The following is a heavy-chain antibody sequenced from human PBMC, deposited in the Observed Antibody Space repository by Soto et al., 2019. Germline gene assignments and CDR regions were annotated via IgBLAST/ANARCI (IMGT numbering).Heavy chain of an antibody. Sequence: SETLSLTWTVSGGSISSSGYYWNWIRQRPGKGREWIGFIYYTGDTYYSPSLKSRVTILVDTSKNELSLKLSSVTAADTAVYFCSRLYIYRRSSYSLDLWRPGTLVTVSS. D-gene: IGHD2-15*01. J-gene: IGHJ5*02. CDR3: SRLYIYRRSSYSLDL. CDR2: IYYTGDT. CDR1: GGSISSSGYY. V-gene: IGHV4-31*02.